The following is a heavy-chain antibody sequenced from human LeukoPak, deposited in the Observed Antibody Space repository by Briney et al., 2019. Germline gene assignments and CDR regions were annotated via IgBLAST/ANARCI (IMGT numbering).Heavy chain of an antibody. V-gene: IGHV1-8*03. CDR1: GGTYSSYA. Sequence: GASVKVSCKASGGTYSSYAISWVRQATGQGLEWMGWMNPNSGNTGYAQKFQGRVTTTRNTSISTAYMELSSLRSEDTAVYYCARALVRGAAFDIWGQGTMVTVSS. D-gene: IGHD3-10*01. CDR3: ARALVRGAAFDI. J-gene: IGHJ3*02. CDR2: MNPNSGNT.